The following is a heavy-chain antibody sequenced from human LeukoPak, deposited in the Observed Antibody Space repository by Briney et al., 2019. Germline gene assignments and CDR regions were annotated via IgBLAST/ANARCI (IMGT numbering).Heavy chain of an antibody. CDR2: IIPIFGTA. D-gene: IGHD2-2*03. V-gene: IGHV1-69*13. Sequence: SVKVSCKASGYTFTSYGISWVRQAPGQGLEWMGGIIPIFGTANYAQKFQGRVTITADESTSTAYMELSSLRSEDTAVYYCARDRRFGYCSSTSCLTYYGMDVWGQGTTVTVSS. CDR3: ARDRRFGYCSSTSCLTYYGMDV. CDR1: GYTFTSYG. J-gene: IGHJ6*02.